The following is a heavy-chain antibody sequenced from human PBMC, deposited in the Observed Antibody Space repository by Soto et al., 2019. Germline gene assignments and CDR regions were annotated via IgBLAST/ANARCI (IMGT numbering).Heavy chain of an antibody. CDR3: ARLYASGWYDE. CDR1: GFTFSNYW. V-gene: IGHV3-74*01. J-gene: IGHJ4*02. D-gene: IGHD6-19*01. Sequence: VQLVESGGALVQPGGSLRLSCAASGFTFSNYWMHWVRQAPGKGLVWVSRIKSDGTITNYADSVKGRFTISRDNAKNTLYLQMNTLRAEDTAVYYCARLYASGWYDEWGQGTLVTVSS. CDR2: IKSDGTIT.